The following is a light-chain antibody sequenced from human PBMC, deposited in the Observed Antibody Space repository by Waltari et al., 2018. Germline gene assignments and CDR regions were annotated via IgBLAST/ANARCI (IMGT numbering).Light chain of an antibody. CDR2: DDN. CDR1: SSDVGNYNL. CDR3: CSYAGSYTWV. Sequence: QSALTLPASVSGSPGQSITISCTGTSSDVGNYNLVSWYQQYPGKAPKVMIYDDNRRPSGVSDRFSGSKSGNTASLTISGVQAEDEADYYCCSYAGSYTWVFGGGTKLTVL. J-gene: IGLJ3*02. V-gene: IGLV2-23*01.